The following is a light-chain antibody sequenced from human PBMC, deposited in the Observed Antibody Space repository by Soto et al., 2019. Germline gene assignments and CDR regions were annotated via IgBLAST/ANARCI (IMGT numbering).Light chain of an antibody. CDR3: QQLHSFPLT. V-gene: IGKV1-9*01. CDR1: QGISSY. CDR2: AAS. Sequence: DIQLTQSPSFLSASVGDRVTITCRASQGISSYLAWYQEKPGKAPKLLIYAASILQSGVPSRFSGSGSGTEFPLTISSLQPEDFATYCCQQLHSFPLTFGGGTKVEI. J-gene: IGKJ4*01.